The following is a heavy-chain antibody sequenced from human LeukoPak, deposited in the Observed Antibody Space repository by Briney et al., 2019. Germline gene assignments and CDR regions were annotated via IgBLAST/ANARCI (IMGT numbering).Heavy chain of an antibody. D-gene: IGHD4-23*01. CDR1: GLTFSSYG. V-gene: IGHV3-23*01. CDR2: ISGSGDNT. J-gene: IGHJ4*02. Sequence: GGSLRLSCAASGLTFSSYGMSWVRQAPGKGLEWVSSISGSGDNTHYADSVKGRFTIPRDNSKDTLYLQMNGLRAEDTAVYYCAKVRSRVGNFDYWGQGTLVTVSS. CDR3: AKVRSRVGNFDY.